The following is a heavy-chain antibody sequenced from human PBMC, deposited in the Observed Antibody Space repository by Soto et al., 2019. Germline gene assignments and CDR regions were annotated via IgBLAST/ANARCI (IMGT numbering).Heavy chain of an antibody. CDR2: ISCCGGST. Sequence: GGSLRLSCEASGFNFKNFAMGWVRQAPGEGLEWVAGISCCGGSTSYADSVKGRFSLARDDSKSTLSLHLNSLRFEDTARYFCLKADGAKWLIPNLDTWGYQTLV. CDR1: GFNFKNFA. D-gene: IGHD5-12*01. J-gene: IGHJ5*01. CDR3: LKADGAKWLIPNLDT. V-gene: IGHV3-23*01.